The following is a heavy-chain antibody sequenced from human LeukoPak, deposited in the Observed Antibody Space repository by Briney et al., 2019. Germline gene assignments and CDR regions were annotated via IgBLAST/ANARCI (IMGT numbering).Heavy chain of an antibody. V-gene: IGHV4-34*01. CDR3: ARGTSTYYFDY. J-gene: IGHJ4*02. CDR2: TNHSGST. CDR1: GGSFSGYY. Sequence: PSETLSLTCAVYGGSFSGYYWSWIRQPPGKGLEWIGETNHSGSTNYNPSLKSRVTISVDTSKNQFSLKLSSVTAADTAVYYCARGTSTYYFDYWGQGTLVTVSS.